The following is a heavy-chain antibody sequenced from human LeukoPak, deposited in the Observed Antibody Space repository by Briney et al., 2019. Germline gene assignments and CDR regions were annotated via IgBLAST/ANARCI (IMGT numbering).Heavy chain of an antibody. D-gene: IGHD5-18*01. Sequence: ASVRVSCKASGYTFTIYGISWVRQAPGQGLEWMGWISAYNGNTNYAQKLQGRVTMTTDTSTSTAYMELRSLRSDDTAVYYCARARNVDTDFDYWGQGTLVTVSS. CDR2: ISAYNGNT. J-gene: IGHJ4*02. CDR3: ARARNVDTDFDY. CDR1: GYTFTIYG. V-gene: IGHV1-18*01.